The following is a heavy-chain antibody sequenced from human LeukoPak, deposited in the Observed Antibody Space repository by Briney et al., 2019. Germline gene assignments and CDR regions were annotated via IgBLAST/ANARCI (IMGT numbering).Heavy chain of an antibody. CDR2: MNPNSGNT. V-gene: IGHV1-8*01. D-gene: IGHD6-13*01. J-gene: IGHJ6*03. CDR1: GYTFTSYD. CDR3: AREGTAAAPSYYYYYYMDV. Sequence: ASVKVSCKASGYTFTSYDINWVRQATGQGLEWMGWMNPNSGNTGYAQKFQGRVTMNRNTSISTAYMELSSLRSEDTAVYYCAREGTAAAPSYYYYYYMDVWGKGTTVTVSS.